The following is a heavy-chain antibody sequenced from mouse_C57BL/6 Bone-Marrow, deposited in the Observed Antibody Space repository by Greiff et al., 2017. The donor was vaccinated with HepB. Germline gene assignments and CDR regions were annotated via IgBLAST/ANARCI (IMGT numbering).Heavy chain of an antibody. CDR3: ARSPYDYEIAY. V-gene: IGHV1-55*01. CDR1: GYTFTSYW. J-gene: IGHJ3*01. Sequence: VQLQQSGAELVKPGASVKMSCKASGYTFTSYWITWVKQRPGQGLEWIGDIYPGSGSTNYNEKFKSKATLTVDTSSSTAYMQLSSLTSEDSAVYYCARSPYDYEIAYWGQGTLVTVSA. CDR2: IYPGSGST. D-gene: IGHD2-4*01.